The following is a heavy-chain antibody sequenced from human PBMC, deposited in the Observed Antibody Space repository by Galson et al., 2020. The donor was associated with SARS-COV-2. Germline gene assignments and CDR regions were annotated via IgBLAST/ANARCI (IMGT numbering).Heavy chain of an antibody. CDR1: GGSISSYY. CDR3: AGLRLGELSEDY. V-gene: IGHV4-59*13. Sequence: SETLSLTCTVSGGSISSYYWSWIRQPPGKGLEWIGYIYYSGSTNYNPSLKSRVTISVDTSKNQFSLKLSSVTAADTAVYYCAGLRLGELSEDYWGQGTLVTVSS. CDR2: IYYSGST. J-gene: IGHJ4*02. D-gene: IGHD3-16*02.